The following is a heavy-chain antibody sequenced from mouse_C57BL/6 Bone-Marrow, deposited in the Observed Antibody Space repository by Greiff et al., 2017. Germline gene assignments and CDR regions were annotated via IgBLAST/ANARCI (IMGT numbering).Heavy chain of an antibody. CDR2: INPSSGYT. CDR3: AIGLLYYYAMDY. V-gene: IGHV1-4*01. J-gene: IGHJ4*01. D-gene: IGHD6-1*01. CDR1: GYTFTSYT. Sequence: QVQLQQSGAELARPGASVKMSCKASGYTFTSYTMHWVKQRPGQGLEWIGYINPSSGYTKYNQKFKDKATLTADKSSSTAYRQLSSLTSEDSAVYYCAIGLLYYYAMDYWGQGTSVTVSS.